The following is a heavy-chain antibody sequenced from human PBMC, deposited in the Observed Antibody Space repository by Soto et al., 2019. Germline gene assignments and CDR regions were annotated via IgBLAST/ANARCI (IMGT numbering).Heavy chain of an antibody. D-gene: IGHD6-6*01. CDR2: IYPGDSDT. CDR3: ARTRSFTLGFYYDGMDV. Sequence: ESRKSCCQLSVYSFASCWIGWLRQIPGKYLEWMGIIYPGDSDTRYSPSFQVQVTISADKSLRTAYLQWTSLKASDTALYYCARTRSFTLGFYYDGMDVWGQGTTVTVSS. V-gene: IGHV5-51*01. J-gene: IGHJ6*02. CDR1: VYSFASCW.